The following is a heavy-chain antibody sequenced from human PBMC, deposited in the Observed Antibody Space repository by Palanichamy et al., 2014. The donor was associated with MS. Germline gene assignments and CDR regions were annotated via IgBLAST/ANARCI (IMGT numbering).Heavy chain of an antibody. CDR3: AKDRGTSGSYYVFDY. CDR1: DSPSVVMA. V-gene: IGHV3-30*02. CDR2: IQSDGSKK. Sequence: QVQLVESGGGVVQPGGSLRPLRVQRLDSPSVVMACTGSARLQGKGLEWVAFIQSDGSKKYYADSVRGRFTISRDDSKSTLYLRMNSLRVDDPALYYCAKDRGTSGSYYVFDYWGQGTLVTVSS. J-gene: IGHJ4*02. D-gene: IGHD1-26*01.